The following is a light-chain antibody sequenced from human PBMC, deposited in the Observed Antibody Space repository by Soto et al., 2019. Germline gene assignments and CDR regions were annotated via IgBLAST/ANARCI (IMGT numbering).Light chain of an antibody. V-gene: IGKV3-20*01. CDR1: QSVSSN. Sequence: EIVMTQSPDTLSVSPGEGATLSCRASQSVSSNLAWYQQKPGQAPRLLIYGASSRATGIPDRFSGSGSGTDFTLTISRLEPEDFAVYYCQQYGSSPRTFGQGTKVDIK. CDR3: QQYGSSPRT. J-gene: IGKJ1*01. CDR2: GAS.